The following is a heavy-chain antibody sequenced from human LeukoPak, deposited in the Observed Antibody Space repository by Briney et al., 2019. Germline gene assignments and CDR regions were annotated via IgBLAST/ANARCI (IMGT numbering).Heavy chain of an antibody. CDR3: ARHLRLFSYVSSGYYVDY. CDR2: IYYTGST. J-gene: IGHJ4*02. Sequence: SETLSLTCTVSGGSISRSRYYWGWIRQPPGKGLEWIGTIYYTGSTYYNPSLKSRVTISVDTSKNQFSLKLSSVTAADTAVYYCARHLRLFSYVSSGYYVDYWGQGTLVTVSS. V-gene: IGHV4-39*01. CDR1: GGSISRSRYY. D-gene: IGHD3-22*01.